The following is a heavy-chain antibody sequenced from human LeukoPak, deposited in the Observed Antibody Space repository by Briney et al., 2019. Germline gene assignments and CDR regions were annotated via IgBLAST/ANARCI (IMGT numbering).Heavy chain of an antibody. CDR2: IHYTGAT. CDR3: ARGNILTGYCFDF. CDR1: GGSITGYY. D-gene: IGHD3-9*01. V-gene: IGHV4-34*01. Sequence: SDTLTLTCAVYGGSITGYYWIWIRQTTGRALEWVGEIHYTGATSYNPSLKSRATISTDPSKNQFSLRLSSVTAADTAVYYCARGNILTGYCFDFWGQGALVTVSS. J-gene: IGHJ4*02.